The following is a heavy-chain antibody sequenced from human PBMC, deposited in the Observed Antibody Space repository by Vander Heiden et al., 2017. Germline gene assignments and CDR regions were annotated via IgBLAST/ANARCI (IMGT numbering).Heavy chain of an antibody. Sequence: GLEWVSYISSSNRTIYYADSVKGRFTISRDNAKNSLYLQMNSLRDEDTAVYYCARDRPDCGSGTDYYYYYGMDVWGQGTTVTVSS. D-gene: IGHD3-10*01. CDR2: ISSSNRTI. V-gene: IGHV3-48*02. CDR3: ARDRPDCGSGTDYYYYYGMDV. J-gene: IGHJ6*02.